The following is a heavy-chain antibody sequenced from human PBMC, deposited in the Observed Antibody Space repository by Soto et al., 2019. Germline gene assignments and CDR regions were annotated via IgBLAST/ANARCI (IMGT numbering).Heavy chain of an antibody. V-gene: IGHV4-59*08. D-gene: IGHD3-22*01. J-gene: IGHJ4*02. CDR2: ISHRGTS. Sequence: PSETLSLTCTVSGGSMNGFYWTWVRQAPGKGLEWVGSISHRGTSNYNPSLGSRITISVDTSKNQFSLKLRSVTAADTAVFYCAGLYPYESSGYHLNYWGQGALVTVSS. CDR1: GGSMNGFY. CDR3: AGLYPYESSGYHLNY.